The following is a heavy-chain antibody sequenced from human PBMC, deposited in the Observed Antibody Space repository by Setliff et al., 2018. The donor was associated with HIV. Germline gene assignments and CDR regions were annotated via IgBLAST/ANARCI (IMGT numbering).Heavy chain of an antibody. Sequence: ASVKVSCKASEYTFTDYFIHWVRQAPGQGLEWMGWISAYNGNTNYAQKLQGRVTMTTDTSTSTAYMELRSLRSDDTAVYYCASTLIKGGSFYFDYWGQGTLVTVSS. D-gene: IGHD1-26*01. V-gene: IGHV1-18*04. J-gene: IGHJ4*02. CDR3: ASTLIKGGSFYFDY. CDR1: EYTFTDYF. CDR2: ISAYNGNT.